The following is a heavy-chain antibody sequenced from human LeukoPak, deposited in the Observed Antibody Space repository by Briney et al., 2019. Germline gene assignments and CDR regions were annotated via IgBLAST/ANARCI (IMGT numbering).Heavy chain of an antibody. Sequence: ASVTVSCTASGYTFTRYYIHWVRQAPGQGLEWMGTINPSGDSTTYAQKFQGRVTITRDTSTSTVYMELSSLTSEDTAVYYCARAPGYGGNSDYWGQGTLVTVSS. J-gene: IGHJ4*02. CDR3: ARAPGYGGNSDY. V-gene: IGHV1-46*01. CDR2: INPSGDST. CDR1: GYTFTRYY. D-gene: IGHD4-23*01.